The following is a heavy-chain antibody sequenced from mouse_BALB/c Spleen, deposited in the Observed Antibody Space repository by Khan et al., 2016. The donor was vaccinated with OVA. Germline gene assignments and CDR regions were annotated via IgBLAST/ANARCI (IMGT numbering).Heavy chain of an antibody. D-gene: IGHD2-1*01. CDR2: IWAGGST. Sequence: QVQLQQPGPGLVAPSQSLSITCTVSGFSLTSYGVHWVRQTPGKGLEWLGIIWAGGSTNYNSALMSRLSISKDNSKSQVFFKMHSLQTDDTAMYYCARNYDNFVEYFDVWGAGTTVTVSS. CDR3: ARNYDNFVEYFDV. V-gene: IGHV2-9*02. CDR1: GFSLTSYG. J-gene: IGHJ1*01.